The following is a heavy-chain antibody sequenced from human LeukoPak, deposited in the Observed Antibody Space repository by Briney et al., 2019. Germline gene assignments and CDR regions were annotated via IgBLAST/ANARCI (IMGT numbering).Heavy chain of an antibody. CDR2: ISAYNGNT. CDR1: GYTFTSYG. CDR3: ARDFHKAAAGRRSFDY. Sequence: ASVKVSCKASGYTFTSYGISWVRQAPGQGLEWMGWISAYNGNTNYAQKLQGRVTMTTDTSTSTAYMELRSLRSDDTAVYYCARDFHKAAAGRRSFDYWGQGTLVTVSS. J-gene: IGHJ4*02. V-gene: IGHV1-18*01. D-gene: IGHD6-25*01.